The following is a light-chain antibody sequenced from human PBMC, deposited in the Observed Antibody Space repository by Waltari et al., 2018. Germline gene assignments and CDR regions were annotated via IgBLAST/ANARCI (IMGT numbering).Light chain of an antibody. Sequence: SSALTQPSSVSVSPGQTATTSCPVVELANRSVRWLKQKPGQAPVLVIDKDSERPSGIPGRFSGSSSGTTVTLTITGAQVEDEAEYYCYSATDNNVVFGGGTRLTVL. CDR1: ELANRS. J-gene: IGLJ3*02. CDR2: KDS. V-gene: IGLV3-27*01. CDR3: YSATDNNVV.